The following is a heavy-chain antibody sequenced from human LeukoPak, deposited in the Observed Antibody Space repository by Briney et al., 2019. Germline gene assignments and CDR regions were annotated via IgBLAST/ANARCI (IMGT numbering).Heavy chain of an antibody. Sequence: GGSLRLSCVASGSTFSRNAMSWVRQAPGKGLEWVSSLSGSGGDTYYADSVKGRFTISRDNSKNTVYLQMNSLKAEDTAVYYCAKDPYGPRYFDYWGQGTLVTVSS. CDR2: LSGSGGDT. CDR1: GSTFSRNA. CDR3: AKDPYGPRYFDY. V-gene: IGHV3-23*01. D-gene: IGHD4-17*01. J-gene: IGHJ4*02.